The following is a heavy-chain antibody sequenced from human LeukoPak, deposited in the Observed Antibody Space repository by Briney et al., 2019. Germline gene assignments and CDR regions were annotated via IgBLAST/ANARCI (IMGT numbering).Heavy chain of an antibody. CDR2: IYTSGST. CDR3: ARDESEFDY. V-gene: IGHV4-4*07. J-gene: IGHJ4*02. CDR1: GGSMSNYY. Sequence: SETLSLTCTVFGGSMSNYYWSWIRQPAGKGLEWIGRIYTSGSTNYNPSLKSRVTMSIDTSKNQFSLKLSSVTAADTAVYFCARDESEFDYWGQGTLVTVSS.